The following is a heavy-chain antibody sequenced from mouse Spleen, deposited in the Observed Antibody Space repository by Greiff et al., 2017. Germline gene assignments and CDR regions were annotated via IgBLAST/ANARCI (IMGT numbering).Heavy chain of an antibody. D-gene: IGHD2-1*01. CDR3: DRNRDYGNYPYAMDY. J-gene: IGHJ4*01. CDR2: IWGGGST. Sequence: QVQLKQSGPGLVAPSQSLSITCTVSGFSLTSYGVDWVRQPPGKGLEWLGVIWGGGSTNYNSALMSRLSISKDNSKSQGFLKMNSLQTDDTARYYCDRNRDYGNYPYAMDYWGQGTSVTVSS. V-gene: IGHV2-9*01. CDR1: GFSLTSYG.